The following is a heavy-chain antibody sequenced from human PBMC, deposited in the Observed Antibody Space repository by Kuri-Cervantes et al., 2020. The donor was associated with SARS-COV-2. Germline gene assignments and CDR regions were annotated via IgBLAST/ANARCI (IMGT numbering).Heavy chain of an antibody. CDR3: TTLIDY. Sequence: GESLKISCEVSGSLFSASAIHWVRQASGKGLEWVGRVRGKANNYATAYAASLKGRFIISRDDSKNMAYLQMNSLKTEDTAVYYCTTLIDYWGQGALVTVSS. J-gene: IGHJ4*02. CDR1: GSLFSASA. V-gene: IGHV3-73*01. CDR2: VRGKANNYAT.